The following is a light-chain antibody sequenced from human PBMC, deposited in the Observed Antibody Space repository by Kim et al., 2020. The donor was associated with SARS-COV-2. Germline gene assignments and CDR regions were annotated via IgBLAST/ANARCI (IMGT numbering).Light chain of an antibody. CDR3: QAWDLGTVF. V-gene: IGLV3-1*01. J-gene: IGLJ2*01. CDR2: QDT. Sequence: SYELTQPLSVSVSPGQTASLTCSGHNLGNKYVCWYQQKPGQSPLLLIYQDTSRPSGFPERFSGSNSGYTATLTISGTQAVDEADYFCQAWDLGTVFFGGG. CDR1: NLGNKY.